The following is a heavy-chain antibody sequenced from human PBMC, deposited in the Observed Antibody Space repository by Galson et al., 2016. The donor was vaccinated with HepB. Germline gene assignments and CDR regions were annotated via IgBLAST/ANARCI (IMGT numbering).Heavy chain of an antibody. CDR1: GYTFTNYA. V-gene: IGHV7-4-1*02. CDR2: INTNTGKP. Sequence: SVKVSCKASGYTFTNYAMNWVRQAPGQGLEWMGWINTNTGKPTYAQGFTGRFVFSLDTPVSTAYLQISSLKAEDTAVYYCARDQSGHCSSSSCYSVYGMDVWGQGTTVTVSS. J-gene: IGHJ6*02. D-gene: IGHD2-2*01. CDR3: ARDQSGHCSSSSCYSVYGMDV.